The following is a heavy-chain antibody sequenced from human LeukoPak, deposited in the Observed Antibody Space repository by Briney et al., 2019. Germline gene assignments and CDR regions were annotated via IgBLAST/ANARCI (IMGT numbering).Heavy chain of an antibody. D-gene: IGHD1-14*01. CDR2: IWYDGGNK. CDR3: ARGDKTGPYGMDV. V-gene: IGHV3-33*01. J-gene: IGHJ6*02. Sequence: GRSLRLSCAASGSTFSSYGMHWVRQAPGKGLEWVAVIWYDGGNKYYADSVKGRFTISRDNSKNTLYLQMNSLRAEDTAVYYCARGDKTGPYGMDVWGQGTTVTVSS. CDR1: GSTFSSYG.